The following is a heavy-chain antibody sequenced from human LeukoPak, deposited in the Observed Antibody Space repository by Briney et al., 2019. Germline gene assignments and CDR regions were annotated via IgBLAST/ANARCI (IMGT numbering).Heavy chain of an antibody. D-gene: IGHD4-11*01. J-gene: IGHJ4*02. CDR1: GFTFSSSA. CDR3: TRDPTQYLRYGYFDY. Sequence: GGSLRLPCAASGFTFSSSAMNWVRQAPGKGLEWDSSINNVGSHIYYAGSVRGRFTISRDNAKNSLYLQMSSLRAEDTAVYYCTRDPTQYLRYGYFDYWGQGTLVTVSS. V-gene: IGHV3-21*01. CDR2: INNVGSHI.